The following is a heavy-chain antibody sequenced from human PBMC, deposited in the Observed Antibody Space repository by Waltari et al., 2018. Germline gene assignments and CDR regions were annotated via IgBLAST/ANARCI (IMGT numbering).Heavy chain of an antibody. J-gene: IGHJ5*02. CDR1: GFSLNSSGVG. CDR2: IDWDDDN. V-gene: IGHV2-5*02. D-gene: IGHD2-15*01. Sequence: QITLKESGPTLVKPAQSLTLTCTFSGFSLNSSGVGVGWVRQPPGRALEWLALIDWDDDNRYSPAMKTRLTITKDTSRNQVVLRMTDMDPVDTATYYCAHRRDALRCRAGNCSRRVWFDPWGQGTQVTVSS. CDR3: AHRRDALRCRAGNCSRRVWFDP.